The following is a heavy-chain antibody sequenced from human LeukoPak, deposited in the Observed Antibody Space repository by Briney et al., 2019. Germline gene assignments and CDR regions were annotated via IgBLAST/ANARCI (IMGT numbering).Heavy chain of an antibody. D-gene: IGHD3-9*01. CDR2: MNPNSGNT. J-gene: IGHJ4*02. CDR3: ARGFQKNLKILTGYFDY. CDR1: GYTFTSYD. Sequence: GASVKVSCKASGYTFTSYDINWVRQATGQGLEWMGWMNPNSGNTGYAQKFQGRVTMTRNTSISTAYMELSSLRSEDTAVYYCARGFQKNLKILTGYFDYWGQGTLVTVSS. V-gene: IGHV1-8*01.